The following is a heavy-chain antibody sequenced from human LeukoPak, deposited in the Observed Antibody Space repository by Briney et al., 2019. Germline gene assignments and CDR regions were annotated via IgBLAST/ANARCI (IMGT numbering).Heavy chain of an antibody. CDR1: GFTFDDYA. D-gene: IGHD3-16*02. V-gene: IGHV3-9*01. CDR2: ICWNSGSI. CDR3: AKGVRGGNHDAFDI. Sequence: GGSLRLSCAASGFTFDDYAVHGVRRARGKGLEGVSGICWNSGSIRYADSVEGRFTISRDNAKNSLYLKMNSLRAEDRALYYCAKGVRGGNHDAFDIWGQGTMVTVSS. J-gene: IGHJ3*02.